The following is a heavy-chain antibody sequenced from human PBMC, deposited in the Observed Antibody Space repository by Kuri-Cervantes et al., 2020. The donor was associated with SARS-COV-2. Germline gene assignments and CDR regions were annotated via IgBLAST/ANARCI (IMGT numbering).Heavy chain of an antibody. V-gene: IGHV1-3*01. J-gene: IGHJ5*02. Sequence: ASVKVSFKASGYTFTSYAMHWVRQAPGQRLEWMGWINAGNGNTKYSQKFQGRVTMTTDTSTSTAYMELRSLRSDDTAVYYCARLFHNGWFDRWGQGTLVTVSS. CDR3: ARLFHNGWFDR. CDR2: INAGNGNT. CDR1: GYTFTSYA. D-gene: IGHD1-1*01.